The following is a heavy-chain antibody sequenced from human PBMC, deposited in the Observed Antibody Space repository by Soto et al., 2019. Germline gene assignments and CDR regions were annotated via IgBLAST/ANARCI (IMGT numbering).Heavy chain of an antibody. D-gene: IGHD4-17*01. CDR1: GGYISPYY. CDR3: ARDSGYGDPFDY. J-gene: IGHJ4*02. Sequence: SETLSLTCTVSGGYISPYYWSWIRQPPGKGLEWIGYIFYSGNTNYNPSLRSRVTISIDTSKNQFSLKLSSVTAADTAVYYCARDSGYGDPFDYWGQGTLVTVSS. CDR2: IFYSGNT. V-gene: IGHV4-59*01.